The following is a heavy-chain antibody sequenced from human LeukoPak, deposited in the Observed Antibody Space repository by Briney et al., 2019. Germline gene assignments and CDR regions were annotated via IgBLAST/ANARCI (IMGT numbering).Heavy chain of an antibody. CDR2: IIPIFGTA. Sequence: SVKVSCKASGGTFSSYAISSVRQAPGQGLEWMGGIIPIFGTANYAQKFQGRVTITADESTSTAYMELSSLRSEDTAVYYCARAQSSYDFWSGLYYYGMDVWGQGTTVTVSS. CDR1: GGTFSSYA. J-gene: IGHJ6*02. V-gene: IGHV1-69*13. D-gene: IGHD3-3*01. CDR3: ARAQSSYDFWSGLYYYGMDV.